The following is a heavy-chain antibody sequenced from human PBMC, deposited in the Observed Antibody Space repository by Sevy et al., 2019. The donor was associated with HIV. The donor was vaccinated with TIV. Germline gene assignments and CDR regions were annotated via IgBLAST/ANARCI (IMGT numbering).Heavy chain of an antibody. Sequence: GGSLRLSCAASGFTFSSFSMNWVRQAPGKGPEWISYISTRSSAIYYADSMKGRFTISRDNSKNSLYLQMNSLRAGDTAVYYCARESASGTPGGVYYYYYNMDVWGQGTTVTVSS. CDR1: GFTFSSFS. CDR3: ARESASGTPGGVYYYYYNMDV. D-gene: IGHD6-13*01. CDR2: ISTRSSAI. J-gene: IGHJ6*02. V-gene: IGHV3-48*01.